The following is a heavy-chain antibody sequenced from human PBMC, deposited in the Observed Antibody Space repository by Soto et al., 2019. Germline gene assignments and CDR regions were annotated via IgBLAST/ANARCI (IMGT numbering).Heavy chain of an antibody. V-gene: IGHV3-48*01. CDR3: ARSRSHWLASDS. D-gene: IGHD6-19*01. Sequence: EVQLLESGGGLVHPGGSLRLSCAASGFRFSDYSMNWVRQAPGKGLEWVSYITSSGDSIYYADSVKGRFTVSRDNAKNSLFLQMNSLRAEDTAVYYCARSRSHWLASDSWGQGTLVTVSA. J-gene: IGHJ4*02. CDR1: GFRFSDYS. CDR2: ITSSGDSI.